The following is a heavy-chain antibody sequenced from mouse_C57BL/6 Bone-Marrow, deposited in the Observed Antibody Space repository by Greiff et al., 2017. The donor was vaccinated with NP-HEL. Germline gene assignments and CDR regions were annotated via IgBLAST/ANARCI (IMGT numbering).Heavy chain of an antibody. CDR2: IYPRSGNT. J-gene: IGHJ2*01. V-gene: IGHV1-81*01. Sequence: VQLQQSGAELARPGASVKLSCKASGYTFTSYGISWVKQRTGQGLEWIGEIYPRSGNTYHNEKFKGKATLTADKSSSTAYMELRSLTSEDSAVYFCARSYSSYNYWGQGTTLTVSS. CDR3: ARSYSSYNY. D-gene: IGHD2-12*01. CDR1: GYTFTSYG.